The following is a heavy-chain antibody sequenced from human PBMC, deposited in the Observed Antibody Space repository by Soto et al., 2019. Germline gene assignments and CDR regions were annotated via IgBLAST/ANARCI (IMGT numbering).Heavy chain of an antibody. J-gene: IGHJ5*02. V-gene: IGHV3-23*01. CDR2: ISGSGGST. Sequence: GGSLRLSCAASGFTFSSYAMSWVRQAPGKGLEWVSVISGSGGSTYYADSVKGRFTISRDNSKNTLYLQMNSLRAEDTAVYYCAKDWRNNYDPPFDPWGQGTLVTVSS. D-gene: IGHD4-4*01. CDR1: GFTFSSYA. CDR3: AKDWRNNYDPPFDP.